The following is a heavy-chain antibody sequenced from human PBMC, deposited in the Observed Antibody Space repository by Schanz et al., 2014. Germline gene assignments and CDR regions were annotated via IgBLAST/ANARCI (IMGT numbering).Heavy chain of an antibody. Sequence: EVQLVESGGGLVKPGGSLRLSCAASGFTFSTYYMNWVRQAPGKGLEWVSSISRSSSYISYADSVKGRFTISRDNAKSSLYLQMNSLRAEDTAVYYCARGIIAMVRGGDVGACDIWGQGTMVTVSS. J-gene: IGHJ3*02. CDR3: ARGIIAMVRGGDVGACDI. CDR2: ISRSSSYI. D-gene: IGHD3-10*01. V-gene: IGHV3-21*02. CDR1: GFTFSTYY.